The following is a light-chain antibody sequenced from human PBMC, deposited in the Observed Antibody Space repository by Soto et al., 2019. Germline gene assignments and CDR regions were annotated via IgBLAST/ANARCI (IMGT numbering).Light chain of an antibody. CDR3: QVRDGLPT. V-gene: IGKV3-11*01. CDR2: DAS. CDR1: QSVSNY. J-gene: IGKJ2*01. Sequence: EIVLTQSPVTLSLSPGDRATLSCRTSQSVSNYLAWYQQKPGQAPRLLIYDASKRATGIPARFSGSGSGTDFTLTISSLEPEDFAVYFCQVRDGLPTFGQGTKLDI.